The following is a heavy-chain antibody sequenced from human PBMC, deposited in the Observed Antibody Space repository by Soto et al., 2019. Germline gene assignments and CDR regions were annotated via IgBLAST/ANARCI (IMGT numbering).Heavy chain of an antibody. Sequence: ASVKVSCKASGYTFTSYAMHWVRQAPGQRLEWMGWINAGNGNTKYSQKFQGRVTITRDTSASTAYMELSSLRSEDTAVYYCASGPAYYDYIWGSYRYPPSFDYWGQGTLVTVS. D-gene: IGHD3-16*02. J-gene: IGHJ4*02. V-gene: IGHV1-3*01. CDR1: GYTFTSYA. CDR3: ASGPAYYDYIWGSYRYPPSFDY. CDR2: INAGNGNT.